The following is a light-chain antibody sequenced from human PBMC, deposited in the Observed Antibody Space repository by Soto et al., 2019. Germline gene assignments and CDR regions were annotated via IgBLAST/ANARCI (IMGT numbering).Light chain of an antibody. Sequence: DIRMTQSPSTLSAVVGDRVTITCRASESVSSSVAWYQQKPGKAPKLLIYDASTLESGVPSRFSGSGFGTAFTLTINSLQPDDFGTYYCQQYESFSPYTFGRGTRLEIK. J-gene: IGKJ2*01. CDR2: DAS. V-gene: IGKV1-5*01. CDR3: QQYESFSPYT. CDR1: ESVSSS.